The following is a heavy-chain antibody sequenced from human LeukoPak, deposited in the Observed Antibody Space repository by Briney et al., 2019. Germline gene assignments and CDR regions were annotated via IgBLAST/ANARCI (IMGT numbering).Heavy chain of an antibody. CDR2: IIPIFGIA. D-gene: IGHD2-2*01. J-gene: IGHJ6*02. CDR3: AADIDRLPATPSLVMDV. V-gene: IGHV1-69*13. CDR1: GGTFSSYA. Sequence: GASVKVSCKASGGTFSSYAISWVRQAPGQGLEWMGGIIPIFGIANYAQKFQGRVTITADESTSTAYMELSSLRSEDTAVYYCAADIDRLPATPSLVMDVWGQGTTVTVSS.